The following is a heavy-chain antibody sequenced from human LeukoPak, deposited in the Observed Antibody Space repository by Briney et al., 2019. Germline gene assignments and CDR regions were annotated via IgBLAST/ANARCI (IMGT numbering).Heavy chain of an antibody. CDR2: ISDSGGST. D-gene: IGHD2-15*01. V-gene: IGHV3-23*01. J-gene: IGHJ4*02. Sequence: GGSLRLSCAASGFTFNNYGMSWVRQAPGKGLEWVSAISDSGGSTYYADSVKGRFTISRDNSKNTLYLQMNSLRAEDTAVYYCAKETCSGYSCYIFDYWGQGTLVTVSS. CDR1: GFTFNNYG. CDR3: AKETCSGYSCYIFDY.